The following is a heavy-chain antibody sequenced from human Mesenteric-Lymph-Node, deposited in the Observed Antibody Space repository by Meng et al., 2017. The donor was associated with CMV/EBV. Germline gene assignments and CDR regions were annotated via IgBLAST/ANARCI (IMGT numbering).Heavy chain of an antibody. V-gene: IGHV3-21*01. Sequence: SGVALSTYSMNWVRQAPGKGLEWVSSISSSSSYINHADSVKGRFTISRDNAKNSLYLQMNSLRAEDTAMYYCARDLGVVRGVITYDYWGQGTLVTVSS. D-gene: IGHD3-10*01. CDR2: ISSSSSYI. CDR3: ARDLGVVRGVITYDY. J-gene: IGHJ4*02. CDR1: GVALSTYS.